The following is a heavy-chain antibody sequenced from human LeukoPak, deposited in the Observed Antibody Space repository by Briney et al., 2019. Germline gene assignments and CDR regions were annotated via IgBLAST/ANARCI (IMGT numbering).Heavy chain of an antibody. V-gene: IGHV4-38-2*02. CDR1: GYSISSGYY. J-gene: IGHJ5*02. D-gene: IGHD3-22*01. CDR3: ARVRLEEGHTMIVVRWFDP. Sequence: SETLSLTCTVSGYSISSGYYWGWIRQPPGKRLEWIGSIYHSGSTYYNPSLKSRVTISVDTSKNQFSLKLSSVTAADTAVYYCARVRLEEGHTMIVVRWFDPWGQGTLVTVSS. CDR2: IYHSGST.